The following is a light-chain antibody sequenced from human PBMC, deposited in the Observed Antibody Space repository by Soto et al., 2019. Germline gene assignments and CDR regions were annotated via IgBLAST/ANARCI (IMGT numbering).Light chain of an antibody. CDR2: EVN. J-gene: IGLJ3*02. CDR1: SSDVGGYKF. CDR3: VSYTSANTRV. Sequence: QSALTQPASVSASPGQSITISCTGTSSDVGGYKFVSWYQYHPGKAPKLMIYEVNNRPSGVSNRFSGSKSGNTASLTISGLQPEDDADYYCVSYTSANTRVFGGGTQVTVL. V-gene: IGLV2-14*01.